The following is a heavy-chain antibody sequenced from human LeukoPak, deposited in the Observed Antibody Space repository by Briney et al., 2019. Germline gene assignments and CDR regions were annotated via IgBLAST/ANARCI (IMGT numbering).Heavy chain of an antibody. Sequence: LSLTCTVSGGSISSSTYYWGWVRQAPGKGLEWVSYISSSGSTIYYADSVKGRFTISRDNAKNSLYLQMNSLRAEDTAVYYCARDPPTVVTRGWYFDYWGQGTLVTVSS. V-gene: IGHV3-11*01. D-gene: IGHD4-23*01. CDR2: ISSSGSTI. J-gene: IGHJ4*02. CDR1: GGSISSSTYY. CDR3: ARDPPTVVTRGWYFDY.